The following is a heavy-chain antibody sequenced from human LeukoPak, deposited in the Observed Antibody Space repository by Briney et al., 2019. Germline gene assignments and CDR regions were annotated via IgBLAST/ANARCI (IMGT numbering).Heavy chain of an antibody. CDR3: ARTAGYYYYMDV. Sequence: SQTLSLTCTVSGGSISSGSYYWSWIRQPAGKGLEWIGRIYTSGSTNYNPSLKSRVTISVDTSKNQFSLELSSVTAADTAVYYCARTAGYYYYMDVWGKGTTVTVSS. V-gene: IGHV4-61*02. CDR1: GGSISSGSYY. CDR2: IYTSGST. J-gene: IGHJ6*03.